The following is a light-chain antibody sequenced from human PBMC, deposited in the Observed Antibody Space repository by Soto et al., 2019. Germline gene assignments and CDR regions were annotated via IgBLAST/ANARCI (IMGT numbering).Light chain of an antibody. Sequence: QSALTQPPSASGSPGQSVTISCTGTSSDVGGYNYVSWYQQHPGKAPKLMIYEVSKRPSGVPDRFSGSKSGNTASLTVSGRQAEEDADYYCSTYAGSNNLVVFGGGTKLTVL. CDR3: STYAGSNNLVV. CDR1: SSDVGGYNY. V-gene: IGLV2-8*01. CDR2: EVS. J-gene: IGLJ2*01.